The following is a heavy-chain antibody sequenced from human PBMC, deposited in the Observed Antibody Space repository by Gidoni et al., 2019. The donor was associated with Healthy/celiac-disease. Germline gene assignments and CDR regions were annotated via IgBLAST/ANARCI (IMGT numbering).Heavy chain of an antibody. CDR1: GGSISSSSYY. Sequence: QLQLQESGPGLVKPSETLSLTCTVSGGSISSSSYYWGWIRQPPGKGLEWIGSIYYSGSTYYNPSLKSRFTISVDTSKNQCSLKLSSVTAADTAVYYCAKTPYGDYRYYFDYWGQGTLVTVSS. V-gene: IGHV4-39*01. CDR2: IYYSGST. CDR3: AKTPYGDYRYYFDY. J-gene: IGHJ4*02. D-gene: IGHD4-17*01.